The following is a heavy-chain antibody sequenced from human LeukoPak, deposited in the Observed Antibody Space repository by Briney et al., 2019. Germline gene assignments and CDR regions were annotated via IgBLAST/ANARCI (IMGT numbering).Heavy chain of an antibody. CDR1: GFTFSSYW. D-gene: IGHD4-11*01. V-gene: IGHV3-7*01. CDR2: IKQDGSEK. Sequence: AGALRLSCAASGFTFSSYWMSWVRQAPGKGLEGVADIKQDGSEKYYVDSVKGRFTISRDNAKNSLYLQMNSLRAEDTAVYYCARDSRLQYWYTEDYVMDVWGQGTTITVSS. J-gene: IGHJ6*02. CDR3: ARDSRLQYWYTEDYVMDV.